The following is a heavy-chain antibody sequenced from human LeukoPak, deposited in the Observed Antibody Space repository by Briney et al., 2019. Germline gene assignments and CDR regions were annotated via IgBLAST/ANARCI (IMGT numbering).Heavy chain of an antibody. V-gene: IGHV3-30*18. CDR2: ISYDGSSK. D-gene: IGHD1-1*01. CDR1: GFTFSSYG. CDR3: AKAEHPLEYGMDV. J-gene: IGHJ6*02. Sequence: GGSLRLSCAASGFTFSSYGMHWVRQAPGKGLEWVAVISYDGSSKYYADSVKGRFTISRDNSKNTLYLQMNSLRAEDTAVYYCAKAEHPLEYGMDVWGQGTTVTVSS.